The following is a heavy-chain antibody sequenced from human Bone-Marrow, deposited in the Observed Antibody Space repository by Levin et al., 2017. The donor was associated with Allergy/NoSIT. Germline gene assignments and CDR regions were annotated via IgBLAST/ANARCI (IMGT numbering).Heavy chain of an antibody. D-gene: IGHD4-17*01. CDR1: GYSFTSYW. Sequence: AASVKVSCKGSGYSFTSYWISWVRQMPGKGLEWMGRIDPSDSYTNYSPSFQGHVTISADKSISTAYLQWSSLKASDTAMYYCARSYGDVYWGQGTLVTVSS. CDR3: ARSYGDVY. J-gene: IGHJ4*02. V-gene: IGHV5-10-1*01. CDR2: IDPSDSYT.